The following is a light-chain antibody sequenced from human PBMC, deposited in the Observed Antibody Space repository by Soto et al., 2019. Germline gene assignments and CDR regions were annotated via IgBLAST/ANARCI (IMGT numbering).Light chain of an antibody. Sequence: QSALTQPASVSGSPGQSITISCTGTSSDGGGYKYVSWYQQHPGKAPKLMIYDVSNRPSGVSNRFSGSKSGNTASLTISGLQAEDEADYYCSSYTSSSTYVVFGGGTKLTVL. V-gene: IGLV2-14*01. CDR1: SSDGGGYKY. CDR2: DVS. J-gene: IGLJ2*01. CDR3: SSYTSSSTYVV.